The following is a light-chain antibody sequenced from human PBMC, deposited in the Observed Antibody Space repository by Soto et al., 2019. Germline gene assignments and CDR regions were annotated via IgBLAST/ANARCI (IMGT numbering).Light chain of an antibody. V-gene: IGKV1-33*01. CDR3: QQYDNLPRT. Sequence: DIQMTQSPSSLSASVGDRVTITCQASQDISNYLNWYQQKPGKAPKLLIYDASNLETGVPSRFSGSESGTDFTFTISSLQPEDIATYYCQQYDNLPRTFGQGTKVEIK. CDR2: DAS. CDR1: QDISNY. J-gene: IGKJ1*01.